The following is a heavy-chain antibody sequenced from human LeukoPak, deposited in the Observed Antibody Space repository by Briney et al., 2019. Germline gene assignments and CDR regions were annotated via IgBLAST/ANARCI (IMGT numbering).Heavy chain of an antibody. D-gene: IGHD1-14*01. Sequence: GGSLRLSCAASGCTFSSYSMNWVRQAPGKGLEWVSYISSSSSTIYYADSVEGRFTISRDDAKNSLYLQMNSLRDDDTAIYYCARDPGTSYLNYPPQDYWGQGTLVTVSS. CDR3: ARDPGTSYLNYPPQDY. V-gene: IGHV3-48*02. CDR1: GCTFSSYS. CDR2: ISSSSSTI. J-gene: IGHJ4*02.